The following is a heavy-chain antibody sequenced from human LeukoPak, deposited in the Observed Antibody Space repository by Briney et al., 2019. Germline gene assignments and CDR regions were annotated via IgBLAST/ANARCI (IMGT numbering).Heavy chain of an antibody. Sequence: GGSLRLSCAASGFTFSSYGMHWVRQAPGKGLEWVAFIRYDGSNKYYADSVKGRFTISRDNSKNTLYLQMNSLRAEDTAVYYCAKLPLLTGYSLYDYWGQGTLVTVSS. CDR2: IRYDGSNK. CDR3: AKLPLLTGYSLYDY. J-gene: IGHJ4*02. V-gene: IGHV3-30*02. D-gene: IGHD3-9*01. CDR1: GFTFSSYG.